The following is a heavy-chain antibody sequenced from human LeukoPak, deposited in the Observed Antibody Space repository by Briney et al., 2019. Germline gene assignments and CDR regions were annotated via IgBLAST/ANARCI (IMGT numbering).Heavy chain of an antibody. J-gene: IGHJ6*02. CDR1: GGSISSYY. Sequence: KPSETLSLTCTVSGGSISSYYWSWIRQPPGKGLEWIGYIYYSGSTNYNPSLKSRVTISVDTSKNQFSLKLSSVTAADTAVYYCARDQEVTGVISGYYYYYYGMDVWGQGTTVTVSS. CDR3: ARDQEVTGVISGYYYYYYGMDV. CDR2: IYYSGST. V-gene: IGHV4-59*01. D-gene: IGHD2-15*01.